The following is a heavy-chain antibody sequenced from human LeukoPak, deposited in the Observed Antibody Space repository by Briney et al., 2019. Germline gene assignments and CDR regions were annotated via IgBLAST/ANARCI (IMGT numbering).Heavy chain of an antibody. CDR3: AKDVTLNSPYYFDY. Sequence: GGSLRLSCAASGLTFSSYGMSWVRQAPGKGLEWVSGISGSGGSTYYADSVKGRFTISRDNSKNTQYLQMNSLRAEDTAVYYCAKDVTLNSPYYFDYWGQGTLVTVSS. CDR1: GLTFSSYG. D-gene: IGHD2-21*01. V-gene: IGHV3-23*01. CDR2: ISGSGGST. J-gene: IGHJ4*02.